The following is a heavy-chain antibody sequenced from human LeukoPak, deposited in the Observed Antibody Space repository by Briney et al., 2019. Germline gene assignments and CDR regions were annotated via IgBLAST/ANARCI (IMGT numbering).Heavy chain of an antibody. CDR3: ASRVDYYGSGSYYFQFDY. CDR1: GGTFSSYA. D-gene: IGHD3-10*01. CDR2: IIPIFGTA. J-gene: IGHJ4*02. V-gene: IGHV1-69*01. Sequence: SVKVSCKASGGTFSSYAISWVRQAPGQGLEWMGGIIPIFGTANYAQKFQGRVTTTADESTSTAYMELSSLRSEDTAVYYCASRVDYYGSGSYYFQFDYWGQGTLVTVSS.